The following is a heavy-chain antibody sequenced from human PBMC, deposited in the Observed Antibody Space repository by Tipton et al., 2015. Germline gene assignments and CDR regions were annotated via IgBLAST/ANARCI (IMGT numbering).Heavy chain of an antibody. CDR1: GYTFTTYY. V-gene: IGHV1-46*01. Sequence: QLVQSGAEVRKPGASVKVSCKASGYTFTTYYIHWVRQAPGQGLEWMGIIHPSGGGTSYAQNFQGRVTMTRDTSTSTVYMELSSLRSEDTAVYYCARVESSGWFGERAFDIWGQGTMITVSS. J-gene: IGHJ3*02. CDR2: IHPSGGGT. D-gene: IGHD6-19*01. CDR3: ARVESSGWFGERAFDI.